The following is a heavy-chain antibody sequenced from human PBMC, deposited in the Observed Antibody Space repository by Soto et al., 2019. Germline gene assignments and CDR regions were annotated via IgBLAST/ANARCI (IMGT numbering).Heavy chain of an antibody. CDR2: INHVGNT. Sequence: SETLSLTCAVSDGSFSGYYWSWIRQPPGKGLEWIGEINHVGNTNYNPSLKSRVTISVDPSKKQFSLNLSSVTAADAAVYYCASGIRGVGAAGAVAWFDPWGQGTLVTVSS. V-gene: IGHV4-34*01. J-gene: IGHJ5*02. CDR3: ASGIRGVGAAGAVAWFDP. D-gene: IGHD6-13*01. CDR1: DGSFSGYY.